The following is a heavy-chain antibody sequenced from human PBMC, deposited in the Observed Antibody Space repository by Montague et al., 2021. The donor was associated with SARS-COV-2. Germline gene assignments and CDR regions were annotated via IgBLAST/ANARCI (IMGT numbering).Heavy chain of an antibody. CDR1: GGSISGYY. Sequence: SETLSLTCSVSGGSISGYYWSWVRQAAGKRLEWIGRIFVGASTDYNPSLMSRFSLSGDKSKNQFSLKVTSVTAADTAIYYCVRGMAPGGRWFDSWGHGMLVTVSS. D-gene: IGHD3-16*01. CDR3: VRGMAPGGRWFDS. CDR2: IFVGAST. J-gene: IGHJ5*01. V-gene: IGHV4-4*07.